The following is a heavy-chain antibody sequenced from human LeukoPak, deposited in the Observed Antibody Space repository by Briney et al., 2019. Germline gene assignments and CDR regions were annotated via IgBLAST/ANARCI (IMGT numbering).Heavy chain of an antibody. Sequence: GGSLRLSCAASGFTFRTYWMHWVRPVPGKGLVWVSRISSDGSSTIYADSVKGRFTISRDNANNTLYLQMNSLRGEDTAVYYCAREWALPGAYYMDVWGKGTTVTVSS. J-gene: IGHJ6*03. CDR1: GFTFRTYW. CDR2: ISSDGSST. CDR3: AREWALPGAYYMDV. D-gene: IGHD1-26*01. V-gene: IGHV3-74*01.